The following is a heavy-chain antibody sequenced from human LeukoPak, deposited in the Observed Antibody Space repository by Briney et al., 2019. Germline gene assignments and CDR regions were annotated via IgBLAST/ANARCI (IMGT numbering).Heavy chain of an antibody. CDR2: IYYSGST. CDR1: GGSISSSSYY. Sequence: SGTLSLTCTVSGGSISSSSYYWGWIRQPPGKGLEWIGSIYYSGSTYYNPSLKSRVTISVDTSKNQFSLKLSSVTAADTAVYYCARRVITIFGVVINYGMDVWGQGTTVTVSS. V-gene: IGHV4-39*01. J-gene: IGHJ6*02. CDR3: ARRVITIFGVVINYGMDV. D-gene: IGHD3-3*01.